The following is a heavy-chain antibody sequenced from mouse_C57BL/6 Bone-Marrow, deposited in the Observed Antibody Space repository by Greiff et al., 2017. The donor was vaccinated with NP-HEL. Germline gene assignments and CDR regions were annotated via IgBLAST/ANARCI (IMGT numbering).Heavy chain of an antibody. D-gene: IGHD1-1*01. CDR1: GYAFTNYL. J-gene: IGHJ1*03. CDR2: INPGSGGT. CDR3: ARSGRGSYGSSHWYFDV. Sequence: QVQLQQSGAELVRPGTSVKVSCKASGYAFTNYLIEWVKQRPGQGLEWIGVINPGSGGTNYNEKFKGKATLTADKSSSTAYMQLSSLTSEDSAVYFCARSGRGSYGSSHWYFDVWGTGTTVTVSS. V-gene: IGHV1-54*01.